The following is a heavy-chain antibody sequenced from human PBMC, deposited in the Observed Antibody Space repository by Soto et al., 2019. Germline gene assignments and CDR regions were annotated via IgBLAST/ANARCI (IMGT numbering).Heavy chain of an antibody. CDR3: ARGGYDGELHYYGMDV. V-gene: IGHV1-2*04. D-gene: IGHD5-12*01. CDR2: LNPNSGGT. Sequence: QVQLVQSGAEVKKPGASVKVSCKASGYTFTGYYMHWVRQAPGQGLEWMGWLNPNSGGTNYAQKFQGWVTMTRDTSISTAYMELSRLRSDDTAVYYCARGGYDGELHYYGMDVWGQGTTVTVSS. J-gene: IGHJ6*02. CDR1: GYTFTGYY.